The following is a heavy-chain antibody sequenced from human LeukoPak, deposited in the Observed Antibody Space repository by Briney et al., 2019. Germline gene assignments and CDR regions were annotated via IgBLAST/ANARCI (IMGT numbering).Heavy chain of an antibody. Sequence: KPSETLSLTCAVYGGSFSGYYWSWIRQPPGKGLEWIGEISHSGSTNYNPSLKSRVTISVDTSKNQFSLKLSSVTAADTAVYYCARGPRYGDYGRYFDLWGRGTLVTVSS. CDR1: GGSFSGYY. J-gene: IGHJ2*01. D-gene: IGHD4-17*01. V-gene: IGHV4-34*01. CDR3: ARGPRYGDYGRYFDL. CDR2: ISHSGST.